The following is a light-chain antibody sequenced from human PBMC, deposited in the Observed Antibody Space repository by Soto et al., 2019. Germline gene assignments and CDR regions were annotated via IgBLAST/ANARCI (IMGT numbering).Light chain of an antibody. CDR2: EVS. Sequence: QSALTQPPSASGSPGQSVTISCTGTSSDVGGYNYVSWYQQHPGKAPKLMIYEVSQRPSGVPDRFSGAKSGHTASLTVSGLQAEDEADYYCSSYAGSNNLVFGTGTKLTVL. V-gene: IGLV2-8*01. CDR3: SSYAGSNNLV. CDR1: SSDVGGYNY. J-gene: IGLJ1*01.